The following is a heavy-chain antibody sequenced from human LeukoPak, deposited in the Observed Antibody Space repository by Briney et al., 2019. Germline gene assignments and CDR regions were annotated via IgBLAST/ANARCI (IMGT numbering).Heavy chain of an antibody. CDR3: AKARFLEWEYFDY. CDR2: ISSDGSSK. J-gene: IGHJ4*02. V-gene: IGHV3-30*18. D-gene: IGHD3-3*01. Sequence: GGSLRLSCTASGFTFSSFAIHWVRQAPGKGLEWVAVISSDGSSKYYADSVKGRFTISRDNSKNTLYLQMNSLRAEDTAVYYCAKARFLEWEYFDYWGQGTLVTVSS. CDR1: GFTFSSFA.